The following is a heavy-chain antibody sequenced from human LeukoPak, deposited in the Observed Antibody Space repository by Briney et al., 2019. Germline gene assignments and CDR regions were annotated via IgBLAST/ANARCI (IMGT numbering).Heavy chain of an antibody. CDR2: VNPNTGTT. V-gene: IGHV1-2*02. Sequence: GASVKVSCKTSGYPFRGYYVHWVRQAPGQGLEWMGWVNPNTGTTSSAKKFQGRVTMTTDTSINTVYMELRSLISDDTAMYYCAKDWGIAMTGLYSFVHWGQGTLVTVSS. CDR3: AKDWGIAMTGLYSFVH. J-gene: IGHJ4*02. D-gene: IGHD6-19*01. CDR1: GYPFRGYY.